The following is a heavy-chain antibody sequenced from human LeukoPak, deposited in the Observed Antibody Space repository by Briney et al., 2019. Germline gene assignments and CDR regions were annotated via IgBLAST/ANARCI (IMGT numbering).Heavy chain of an antibody. CDR3: ARGHRLLWFGEFYMNWFDP. Sequence: PSETLSLTCAVSGGSISSSAWWTWVRQSPKGLEWIGEINDRGTINYNPSLQRRVSISVDKSKNQFSLILNSVTDADTALYYCARGHRLLWFGEFYMNWFDPWGQGTLVTVSS. CDR2: INDRGTI. CDR1: GGSISSSAW. J-gene: IGHJ5*02. V-gene: IGHV4-4*02. D-gene: IGHD3-10*01.